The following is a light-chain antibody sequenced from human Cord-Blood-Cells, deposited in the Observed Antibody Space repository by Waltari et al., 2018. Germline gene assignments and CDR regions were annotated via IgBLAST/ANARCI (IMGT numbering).Light chain of an antibody. J-gene: IGLJ2*01. CDR2: GKN. V-gene: IGLV3-19*01. CDR1: SLRSNY. CDR3: NSRDSSGNHLVV. Sequence: SSELTQDPAVSVALGQTVRITCQGDSLRSNYASWYQQKPGQAPVLVIYGKNNRPSGIPDRFSGSSSGNTASLTITGAPAEDEADYYCNSRDSSGNHLVVFGGGTKLTVL.